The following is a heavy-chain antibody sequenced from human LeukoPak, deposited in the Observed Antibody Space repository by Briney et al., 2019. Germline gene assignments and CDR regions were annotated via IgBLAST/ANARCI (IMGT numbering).Heavy chain of an antibody. CDR2: IIPIFGIA. V-gene: IGHV1-69*04. CDR3: AITPSGYCSGGSCHNWLDP. J-gene: IGHJ5*02. Sequence: SVKVSCKASGGTFSSYAISWVRQAPGLGLEWMGRIIPIFGIANYAQKFQGRVTITADKSTSTAYMELSSLRSEDTAVYYCAITPSGYCSGGSCHNWLDPWGQGTLVTVSS. CDR1: GGTFSSYA. D-gene: IGHD2-15*01.